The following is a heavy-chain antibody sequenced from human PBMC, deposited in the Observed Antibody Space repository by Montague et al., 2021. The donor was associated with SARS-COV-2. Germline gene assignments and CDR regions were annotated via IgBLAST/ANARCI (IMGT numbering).Heavy chain of an antibody. CDR3: ARQRGLVTMVRSIKYDVFDI. V-gene: IGHV4-59*08. J-gene: IGHJ3*02. CDR1: GHSIRSYY. CDR2: INSGGGT. Sequence: SETLSLTRSVSGHSIRSYYWGWIRQHPGKGLEWIGYINSGGGTDYNPSFRSRVTISEDMSENQISLQLRSVTAADTAVYYCARQRGLVTMVRSIKYDVFDIWGQGRMVIVSS. D-gene: IGHD3-10*01.